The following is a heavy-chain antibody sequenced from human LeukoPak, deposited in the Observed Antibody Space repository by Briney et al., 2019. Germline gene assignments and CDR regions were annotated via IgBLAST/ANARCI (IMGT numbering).Heavy chain of an antibody. J-gene: IGHJ6*03. Sequence: PGGSLRLSCAASGFTFDDYGMSWVRQAPGKGLEWVSGINWNGGSTGYADSVKGRFTISRDNAKNSLYLQMNSPRAEDTALYYCARHSGSGSYPYYYYYYMDVWGKGTTVTVSS. V-gene: IGHV3-20*04. CDR1: GFTFDDYG. CDR3: ARHSGSGSYPYYYYYYMDV. CDR2: INWNGGST. D-gene: IGHD3-10*01.